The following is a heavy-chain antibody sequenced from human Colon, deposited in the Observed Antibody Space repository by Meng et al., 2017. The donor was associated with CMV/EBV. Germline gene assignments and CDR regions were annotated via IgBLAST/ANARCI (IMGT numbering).Heavy chain of an antibody. CDR1: GFTFSSYG. CDR2: ISGTGSIT. V-gene: IGHV3-23*01. J-gene: IGHJ4*02. CDR3: AKIGKVATSGWPPDS. Sequence: GGSLRLSCAASGFTFSSYGMHWVRQAPGKGPEWVSVISGTGSITYYTDSVKGRFIISRDSSNLYLQMNSLRAEDTAVYFCAKIGKVATSGWPPDSWGQGTLFPLSS. D-gene: IGHD6-19*01.